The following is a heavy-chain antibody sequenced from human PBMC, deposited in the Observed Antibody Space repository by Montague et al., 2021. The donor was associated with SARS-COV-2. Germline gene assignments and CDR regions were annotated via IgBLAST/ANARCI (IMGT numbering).Heavy chain of an antibody. Sequence: SETLSLTCTVSGGSISSPDYYWGWIRQSPGKGLEWIGSISYAGRTYYNPSLRSRVSFSMDTSKNQFSLSLNSVTAADTAVYFCARQLPFYGSTIKCYPYYFDVWGQGALVTVSS. CDR2: ISYAGRT. J-gene: IGHJ4*02. V-gene: IGHV4-39*01. CDR1: GGSISSPDYY. CDR3: ARQLPFYGSTIKCYPYYFDV. D-gene: IGHD2/OR15-2a*01.